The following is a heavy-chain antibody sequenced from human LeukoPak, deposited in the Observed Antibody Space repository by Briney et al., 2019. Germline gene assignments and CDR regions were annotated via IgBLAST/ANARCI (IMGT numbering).Heavy chain of an antibody. J-gene: IGHJ6*03. Sequence: SGPTLVKPTQTVTLTCTFSGFSLSTSGVGVGWIRQPPGKGLEWIGYIFYSGSTDYNPSLQSRVTMSVDTSKNQFSLDLSSVTAADTAIYYCARGYLRTYFYYYMDVWGKGTTVTVSS. CDR3: ARGYLRTYFYYYMDV. CDR1: GFSLSTSGVG. V-gene: IGHV4-61*08. CDR2: IFYSGST. D-gene: IGHD5/OR15-5a*01.